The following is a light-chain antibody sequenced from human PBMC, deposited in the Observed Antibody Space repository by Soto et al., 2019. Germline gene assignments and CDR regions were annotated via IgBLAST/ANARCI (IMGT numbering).Light chain of an antibody. J-gene: IGKJ1*01. V-gene: IGKV3-20*01. CDR2: AAS. Sequence: EIVLTQSPGTLSFSPGERATLSWRASQSVRNNYLAWYQHIPGQSPRVLIYAASNRATGIPDRFSGSGSGTDFTLTISRLEPEDFAVYYCQQYGNSWSFGQGTKVEIK. CDR1: QSVRNNY. CDR3: QQYGNSWS.